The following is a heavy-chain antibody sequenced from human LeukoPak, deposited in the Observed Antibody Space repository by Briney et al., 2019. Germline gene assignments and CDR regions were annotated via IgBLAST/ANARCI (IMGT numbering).Heavy chain of an antibody. Sequence: SETLSLTCAVYGGSFSGYYWSWIRQPPGKGLEWIGEINHSGSTNYNPSLKSRVTISVDTSKNQFSLKLSSVTAADTAVNYCARGPFGSYSRPYYYGMDVWGQGTTVTVSS. D-gene: IGHD1-26*01. CDR1: GGSFSGYY. CDR3: ARGPFGSYSRPYYYGMDV. CDR2: INHSGST. J-gene: IGHJ6*02. V-gene: IGHV4-34*01.